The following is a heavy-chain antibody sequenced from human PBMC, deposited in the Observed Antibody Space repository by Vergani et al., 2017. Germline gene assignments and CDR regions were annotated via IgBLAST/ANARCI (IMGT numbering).Heavy chain of an antibody. Sequence: QVQLAASGGGRVQPGRSLRLSCAASGFSFSSHAIHWVRQAPGQGLEWVAVISNDGSKKYYADSVKGRFTISRDNSKNTLDLQMNSLRTQDTAVYYCAKAGSVTSGSLQYNFYMDVWGKGTTVTVS. CDR1: GFSFSSHA. D-gene: IGHD3-10*01. CDR3: AKAGSVTSGSLQYNFYMDV. V-gene: IGHV3-30*18. J-gene: IGHJ6*03. CDR2: ISNDGSKK.